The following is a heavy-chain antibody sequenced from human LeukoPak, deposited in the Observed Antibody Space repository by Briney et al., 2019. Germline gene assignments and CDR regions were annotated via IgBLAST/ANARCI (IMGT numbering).Heavy chain of an antibody. D-gene: IGHD4-23*01. CDR2: IRYDGSNK. J-gene: IGHJ4*02. Sequence: PGGSLRLSCAASGFTFSSYGMHWVRQAPGKGLEWVAFIRYDGSNKYDADSVKGRFTISRDNSKNTLYLQMNSLRAEDTAEYYCAKALGPYGGNSISPSAWGQGTLVTVSS. CDR1: GFTFSSYG. CDR3: AKALGPYGGNSISPSA. V-gene: IGHV3-30*02.